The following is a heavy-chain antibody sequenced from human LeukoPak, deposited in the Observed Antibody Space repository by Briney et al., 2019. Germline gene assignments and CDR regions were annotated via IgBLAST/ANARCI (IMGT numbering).Heavy chain of an antibody. CDR3: AREGYGDYTFDY. Sequence: GGSLRLSCAASGSTFSSYWMHWVRQAPGKGLVWVSRINSDGSSTNYADSVKGRFTISRDNAKNTLYLQMNSLRAEDTAVYYCAREGYGDYTFDYWGQGTLVTVSS. V-gene: IGHV3-74*01. J-gene: IGHJ4*02. CDR1: GSTFSSYW. CDR2: INSDGSST. D-gene: IGHD4-17*01.